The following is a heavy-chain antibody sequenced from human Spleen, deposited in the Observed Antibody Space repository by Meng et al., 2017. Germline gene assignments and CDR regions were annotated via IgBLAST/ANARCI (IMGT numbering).Heavy chain of an antibody. CDR3: ARATAAGFDY. CDR2: IYYSGST. Sequence: QVQLQQGGAGLLKPSGTLSLTCVVSGGSFSDYYWSWTRQPPGKGLEWIGYIYYSGSTSYNPSLKSRVTISVDTSKNQFSLKLSSVTAADTAVYYCARATAAGFDYWGQGTLVTVSS. D-gene: IGHD6-13*01. CDR1: GGSFSDYY. V-gene: IGHV4-34*11. J-gene: IGHJ4*02.